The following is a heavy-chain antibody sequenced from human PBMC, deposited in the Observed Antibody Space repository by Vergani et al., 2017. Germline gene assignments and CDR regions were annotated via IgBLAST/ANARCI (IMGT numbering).Heavy chain of an antibody. V-gene: IGHV4-38-2*01. CDR1: DSSIMTNPY. D-gene: IGHD3-10*01. J-gene: IGHJ6*02. CDR2: IHHSGDT. Sequence: QVQLQESGPGLVKPSETLTLTCDVSDSSIMTNPYWGWFRQSPGKGLEWIGCIHHSGDTHYNSSLKSRVSISIVSSSKFSLSLTSVTAADTAIYYCARHRGSGGFFPSSYFYVMDVWRHGTTVTVSS. CDR3: ARHRGSGGFFPSSYFYVMDV.